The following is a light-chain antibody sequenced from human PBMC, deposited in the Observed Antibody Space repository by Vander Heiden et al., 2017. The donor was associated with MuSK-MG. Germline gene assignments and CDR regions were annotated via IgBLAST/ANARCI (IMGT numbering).Light chain of an antibody. CDR3: QQLNSYPIT. CDR1: QGISSY. V-gene: IGKV1-9*01. CDR2: AAS. Sequence: MQLTPSPPSLSASVRDTVTITSRASQGISSYLAWYQQKPGKAPKLLIYAASTMESGVPSRFSGSGSGTDFTLTISSLQPEDFATYYCQQLNSYPITFGRGTRVEIK. J-gene: IGKJ5*01.